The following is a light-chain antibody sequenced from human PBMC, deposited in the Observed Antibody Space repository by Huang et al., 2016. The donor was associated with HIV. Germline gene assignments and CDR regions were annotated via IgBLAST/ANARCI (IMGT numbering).Light chain of an antibody. Sequence: IRMTQSPSSLSASPGDRVTITCRANQDINNFLACYQPRPGSVPKLLIYAASTLQSGVPSRFSGNGAGTDFTLTIGCLHSEDVATYYCQQYDIHPLTFGPGTRVDIK. CDR3: QQYDIHPLT. CDR1: QDINNF. CDR2: AAS. V-gene: IGKV1-8*01. J-gene: IGKJ3*01.